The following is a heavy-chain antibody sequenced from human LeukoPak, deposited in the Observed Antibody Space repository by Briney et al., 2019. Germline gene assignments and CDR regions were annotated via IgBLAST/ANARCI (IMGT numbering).Heavy chain of an antibody. CDR2: IYTSGST. Sequence: PSETPSLTCTVSGGSISSYYWSWIRQPAGKGLEWIGRIYTSGSTNYNPSLKSRVTMSADTSKNQFSLKLSSVTAADTAVYYCARDGQQLMAFDYWGQGTLVTVSS. CDR3: ARDGQQLMAFDY. CDR1: GGSISSYY. V-gene: IGHV4-4*07. J-gene: IGHJ4*02. D-gene: IGHD6-13*01.